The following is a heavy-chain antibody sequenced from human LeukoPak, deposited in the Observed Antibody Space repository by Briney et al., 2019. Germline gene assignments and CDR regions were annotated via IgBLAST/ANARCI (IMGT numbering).Heavy chain of an antibody. CDR1: GGTFSSYA. Sequence: SVKVSCKASGGTFSSYAISWVRQAPGQGLEWMGRIIPILGIANYAQKFQGRVTITADKSTSTAYMELSSLRSEDTAVYYCARDLPRTPFNNYYYGMDVWGQGTTVTVSS. CDR2: IIPILGIA. CDR3: ARDLPRTPFNNYYYGMDV. J-gene: IGHJ6*02. V-gene: IGHV1-69*04.